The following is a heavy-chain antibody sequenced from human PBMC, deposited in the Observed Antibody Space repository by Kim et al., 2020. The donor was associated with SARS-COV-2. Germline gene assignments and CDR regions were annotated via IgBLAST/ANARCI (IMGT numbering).Heavy chain of an antibody. J-gene: IGHJ3*02. Sequence: GGSLRLSCAASGFTFSSYAMSWVRQAPGKGLEWVSAISGSGGSTYYADSVKGRFTISRDNSKNTLYLQMNSLRAEDTAVYYCAKDPITMIVVVKGDAFDIWGQGTMVTVSS. CDR1: GFTFSSYA. CDR3: AKDPITMIVVVKGDAFDI. V-gene: IGHV3-23*01. CDR2: ISGSGGST. D-gene: IGHD3-22*01.